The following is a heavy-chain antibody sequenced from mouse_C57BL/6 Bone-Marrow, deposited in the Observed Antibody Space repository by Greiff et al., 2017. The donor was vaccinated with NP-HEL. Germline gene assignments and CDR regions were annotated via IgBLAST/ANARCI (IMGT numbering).Heavy chain of an antibody. V-gene: IGHV14-4*01. Sequence: VQLQQSGAELVRPGASVKLSCTASGFNIKDDYMHWVKQRPEQGLEWIGWIDPENGDTEYASKFQGTATITAETSSNTAYLQLSSLTSEDTAVYYCTTWNDGYLCYFDYGGQGTTLTVSS. CDR2: IDPENGDT. CDR3: TTWNDGYLCYFDY. D-gene: IGHD2-3*01. CDR1: GFNIKDDY. J-gene: IGHJ2*01.